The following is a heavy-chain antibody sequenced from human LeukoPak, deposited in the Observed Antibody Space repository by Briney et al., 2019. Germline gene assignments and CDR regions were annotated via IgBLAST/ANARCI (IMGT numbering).Heavy chain of an antibody. D-gene: IGHD6-19*01. J-gene: IGHJ4*02. Sequence: GGSLRLSCVGSGFTFSSYGMHRVRQAPGKGLEWVAVVSNDGTDKNHADSVKGRFIISRDNSKNTLYLQMNNLRGEDTAVYYCAKDGGYIRGWYPYYFDYWGQGTLVTVSS. CDR2: VSNDGTDK. CDR1: GFTFSSYG. CDR3: AKDGGYIRGWYPYYFDY. V-gene: IGHV3-30*18.